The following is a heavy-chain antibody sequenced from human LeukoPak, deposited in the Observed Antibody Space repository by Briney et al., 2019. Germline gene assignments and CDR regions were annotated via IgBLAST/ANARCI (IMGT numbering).Heavy chain of an antibody. CDR1: GGSISSSSYY. CDR2: IYYSGST. D-gene: IGHD6-13*01. Sequence: SETLSLTCTVSGGSISSSSYYWGWIRQPPGKGLEWIGSIYYSGSTYYNPSLKGRVTISVDTSKNQFSLKLSSVTAADTAVYYCARRGRGIAAAGTDFDYWGQGTLVTVSS. CDR3: ARRGRGIAAAGTDFDY. J-gene: IGHJ4*02. V-gene: IGHV4-39*01.